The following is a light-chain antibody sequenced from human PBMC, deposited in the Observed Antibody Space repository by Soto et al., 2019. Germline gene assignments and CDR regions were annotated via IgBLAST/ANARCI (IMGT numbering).Light chain of an antibody. CDR2: SAS. Sequence: DIQMTQSPSYLCASVCYCVTVTCRASQPIGPSLHWYQQRAGKAPKVLISSASSLQSGVSLRFSGSGSGTHFTLTISSLRPEDSATYYCLPGYNTFWTFVQGTKVEIK. V-gene: IGKV1-39*01. CDR1: QPIGPS. J-gene: IGKJ1*01. CDR3: LPGYNTFWT.